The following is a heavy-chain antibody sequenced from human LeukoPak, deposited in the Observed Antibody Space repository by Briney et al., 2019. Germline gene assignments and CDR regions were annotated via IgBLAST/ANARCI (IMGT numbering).Heavy chain of an antibody. V-gene: IGHV1-46*01. D-gene: IGHD3-22*01. CDR1: GYTFTSYY. Sequence: ASVKVSCKASGYTFTSYYMHWVRQAPGQGLEWMGIINPSGGSTSYAQKFQGGVTMTRDMSTSTVYMELSSLRSEDTAVYYCARDHSRFYYDSSGYFRGFDPWGQGTLVTVSS. J-gene: IGHJ5*02. CDR2: INPSGGST. CDR3: ARDHSRFYYDSSGYFRGFDP.